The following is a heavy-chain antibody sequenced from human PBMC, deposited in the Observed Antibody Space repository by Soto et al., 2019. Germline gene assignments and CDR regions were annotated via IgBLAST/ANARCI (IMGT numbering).Heavy chain of an antibody. CDR2: IYYSGST. J-gene: IGHJ4*02. D-gene: IGHD6-6*01. V-gene: IGHV4-39*01. CDR3: ARSEYSTAEGYYFDY. CDR1: GGSISSSSYY. Sequence: QLQLQESGPGLVKPSETLSLTCTVSGGSISSSSYYWGWIRQPPGKGLEWIGSIYYSGSTYYNPSLKSRVTISVDTSKNQFSLKLSSVTAADTAVYYCARSEYSTAEGYYFDYWGQGTLVTVSS.